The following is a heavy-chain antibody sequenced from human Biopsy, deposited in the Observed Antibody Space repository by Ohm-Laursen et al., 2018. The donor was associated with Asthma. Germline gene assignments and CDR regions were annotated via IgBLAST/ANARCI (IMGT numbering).Heavy chain of an antibody. D-gene: IGHD3-22*01. J-gene: IGHJ4*02. CDR2: IYYSGST. CDR3: ARAQDYHDSRGYYRSFDY. CDR1: YGSITSGGYY. Sequence: PSDTLSLTCTVSYGSITSGGYYWTWIRQHPGKGLEWIGFIYYSGSTYYNPSLKSRVSISIDTSKNQFSLRLSSVTAADTAVYYCARAQDYHDSRGYYRSFDYWGQGTLVTVSS. V-gene: IGHV4-31*03.